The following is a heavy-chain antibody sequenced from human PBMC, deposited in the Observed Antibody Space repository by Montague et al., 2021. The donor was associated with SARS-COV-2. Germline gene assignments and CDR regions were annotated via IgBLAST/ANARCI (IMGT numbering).Heavy chain of an antibody. D-gene: IGHD1-26*01. Sequence: SLRLSCAAPGFTFSSYAMRWVRQAPGKGLEWVAVISYDGSNKYYADSVKGRFTISRDNSKNTLYLQMNSLRAEDTAVYYCARAYSGSYLSAFDIWGQGTMVTVSS. CDR1: GFTFSSYA. V-gene: IGHV3-30*04. CDR2: ISYDGSNK. CDR3: ARAYSGSYLSAFDI. J-gene: IGHJ3*02.